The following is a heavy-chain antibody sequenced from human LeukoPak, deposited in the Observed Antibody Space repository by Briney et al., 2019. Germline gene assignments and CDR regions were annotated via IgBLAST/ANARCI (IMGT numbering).Heavy chain of an antibody. Sequence: SETLSLTCTVSGGSISSYYWSWIRQPPGKGLEWIGYIYYSGSTNYNPSLKSRVTISVDASKNQFSLKLSFVTAADTAVYYCARLRVAGFDYWGQGTLVTVSS. CDR3: ARLRVAGFDY. CDR1: GGSISSYY. CDR2: IYYSGST. J-gene: IGHJ4*02. D-gene: IGHD6-19*01. V-gene: IGHV4-59*08.